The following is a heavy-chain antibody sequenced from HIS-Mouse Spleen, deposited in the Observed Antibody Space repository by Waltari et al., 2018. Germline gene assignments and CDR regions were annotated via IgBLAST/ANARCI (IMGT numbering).Heavy chain of an antibody. V-gene: IGHV2-70*15. CDR3: ARIAEGYSSGWYAFDY. CDR2: IDWDDDK. CDR1: GFSLRTSGMC. J-gene: IGHJ4*02. D-gene: IGHD6-19*01. Sequence: QVTLRESGPALVNPTQTLTLTCTFSGFSLRTSGMCVSWIRHPPGKALEWLARIDWDDDKYYSTSLKTRLTISKDTSKNQVVLTMTNMDPVDTATYYCARIAEGYSSGWYAFDYWGQGTLVTVSS.